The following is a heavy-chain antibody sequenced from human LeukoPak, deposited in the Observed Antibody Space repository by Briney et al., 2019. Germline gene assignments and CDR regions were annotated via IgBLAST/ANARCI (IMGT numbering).Heavy chain of an antibody. D-gene: IGHD5-18*01. Sequence: SETLSLTCAVYGVSFSGYYWSWIRQPPGKGLEWIGEINHSGSTNYNPSLKSRVTISVDTSKNQFSLKLSSVTAADTAVYYCARGSRGYSYGAFDYWGQGTLVTVSS. CDR1: GVSFSGYY. CDR2: INHSGST. J-gene: IGHJ4*02. CDR3: ARGSRGYSYGAFDY. V-gene: IGHV4-34*01.